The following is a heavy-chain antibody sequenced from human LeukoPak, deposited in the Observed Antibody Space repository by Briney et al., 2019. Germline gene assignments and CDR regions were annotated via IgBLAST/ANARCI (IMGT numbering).Heavy chain of an antibody. J-gene: IGHJ4*02. Sequence: GGSLRLSCAASGFTFSSYEMNWVRQAPGKGLEWVSYISSSGSTIYYADSVKGRFTISRDNAKNSLYLQMNSLRAEDTAVYYCVRDDSVAGTGFDYWGQGTLVTVSS. CDR3: VRDDSVAGTGFDY. D-gene: IGHD6-19*01. CDR2: ISSSGSTI. CDR1: GFTFSSYE. V-gene: IGHV3-48*03.